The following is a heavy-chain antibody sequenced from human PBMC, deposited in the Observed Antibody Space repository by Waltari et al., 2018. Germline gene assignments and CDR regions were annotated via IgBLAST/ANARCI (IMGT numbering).Heavy chain of an antibody. CDR1: GDAIMRNNYH. Sequence: QLQESGPGLVKPSETVSLTCSVSGDAIMRNNYHWGWIRQSPGKGLEWIGSIYNSGTTYYNPSLKGRVVISVDASRNEFSLRLTTVTAADTAVYYCARASTAIFGVVITGYNIWGQGTMVTVSS. CDR3: ARASTAIFGVVITGYNI. V-gene: IGHV4-39*07. D-gene: IGHD3-3*01. J-gene: IGHJ3*02. CDR2: IYNSGTT.